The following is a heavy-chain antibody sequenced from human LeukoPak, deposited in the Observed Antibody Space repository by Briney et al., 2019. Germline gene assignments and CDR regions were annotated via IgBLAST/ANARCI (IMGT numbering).Heavy chain of an antibody. D-gene: IGHD1-1*01. CDR2: IDYSGIT. J-gene: IGHJ4*02. V-gene: IGHV4-59*01. CDR1: GGSISGFF. CDR3: ARDLELERNRWNYFES. Sequence: PSETLSLTCTVSGGSISGFFWSWIRQPPGKGLEWLGCIDYSGITQYNPSLKSRVTISVDTYKQQFSLKLSAVTAADTAVYYCARDLELERNRWNYFESWGQGTLVTVSS.